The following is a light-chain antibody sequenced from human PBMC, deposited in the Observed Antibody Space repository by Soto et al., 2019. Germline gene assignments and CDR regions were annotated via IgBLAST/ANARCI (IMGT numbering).Light chain of an antibody. CDR3: LQDYNYPYT. V-gene: IGKV1-6*01. Sequence: AIQMTQSPSSLSASVGDIVTITCRASQGIRNDLGGYQQKPGKAPKLLIYAASSLHSGVPSRFSGSGSGTDFTLTISSLQPEDFATYYCLQDYNYPYTFGQGTKLEIK. CDR2: AAS. J-gene: IGKJ2*01. CDR1: QGIRND.